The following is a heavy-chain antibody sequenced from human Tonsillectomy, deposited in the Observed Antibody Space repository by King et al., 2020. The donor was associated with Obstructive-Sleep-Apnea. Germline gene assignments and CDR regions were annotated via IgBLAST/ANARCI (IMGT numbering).Heavy chain of an antibody. Sequence: VQLQESGPGLVKPSETLSLICTVSGGSISSSYWSWIRQPPGKGLEWIGYIYYSGSSNYNPSLKSRVTISVDTSKNEFSLKLNSVTAADTAVYFCASQHSAYDVWFDTWGQGTLVTVSS. CDR3: ASQHSAYDVWFDT. J-gene: IGHJ5*02. V-gene: IGHV4-59*01. D-gene: IGHD5-12*01. CDR1: GGSISSSY. CDR2: IYYSGSS.